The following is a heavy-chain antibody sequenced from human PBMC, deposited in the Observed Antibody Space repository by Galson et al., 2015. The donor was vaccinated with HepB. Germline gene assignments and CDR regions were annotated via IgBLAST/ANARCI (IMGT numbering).Heavy chain of an antibody. CDR2: IWYDGSNK. CDR3: AREGRGSSGGFDY. J-gene: IGHJ4*02. V-gene: IGHV3-33*01. Sequence: SLRLSCAASGFTFSSYGMHWVRQAPGKGLEWVAVIWYDGSNKYYADSVKGRFTISRDNSKNTLYLQMNSLRAEDTAVYYCAREGRGSSGGFDYWGQGTLVTVSS. D-gene: IGHD6-6*01. CDR1: GFTFSSYG.